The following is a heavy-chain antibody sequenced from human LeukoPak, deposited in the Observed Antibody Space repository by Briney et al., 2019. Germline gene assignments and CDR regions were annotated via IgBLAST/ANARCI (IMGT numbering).Heavy chain of an antibody. CDR1: GFTFSDYY. V-gene: IGHV3-11*01. CDR2: IGSSGSTI. Sequence: PGGSLRLSCAASGFTFSDYYMSWIRQAPGKGLEWVSYIGSSGSTIYYADSVKGRFTISRDNAKNSLYLQMNSLRAEDTAVYYCARGYGSSWTYNWFDPWGQGTLVTVSS. D-gene: IGHD6-13*01. CDR3: ARGYGSSWTYNWFDP. J-gene: IGHJ5*02.